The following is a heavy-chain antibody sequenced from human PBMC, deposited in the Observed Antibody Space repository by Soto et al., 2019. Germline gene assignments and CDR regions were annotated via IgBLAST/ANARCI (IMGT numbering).Heavy chain of an antibody. CDR2: IQSGGTT. D-gene: IGHD2-15*01. CDR3: ARDDVLCDGCRCYRVPQAV. CDR1: GFTVSSKY. V-gene: IGHV3-66*01. J-gene: IGHJ6*02. Sequence: GGSMRLSCAASGFTVSSKYMTWVRQAPGKGLEWVSLIQSGGTTYYADSVKGRFTISRDTSENTLHLQMDSLRVEDTAVYYCARDDVLCDGCRCYRVPQAVWAQRTTVPGSS.